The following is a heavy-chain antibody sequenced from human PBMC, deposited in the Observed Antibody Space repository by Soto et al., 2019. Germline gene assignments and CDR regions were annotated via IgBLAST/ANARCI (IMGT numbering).Heavy chain of an antibody. CDR3: ARTHRVFRGWYLDDAFDI. D-gene: IGHD6-19*01. CDR2: IFSNDEK. Sequence: QVTLKESGPVLVKPTEPLTLTCTVSGFSLSNARMGVSWIRQPPGKALEWLAHIFSNDEKSYSTALKSRLTISKDPSKSQVVLTMTNMDPVDTATYCGARTHRVFRGWYLDDAFDIWGQGTMVTVSS. CDR1: GFSLSNARMG. J-gene: IGHJ3*02. V-gene: IGHV2-26*01.